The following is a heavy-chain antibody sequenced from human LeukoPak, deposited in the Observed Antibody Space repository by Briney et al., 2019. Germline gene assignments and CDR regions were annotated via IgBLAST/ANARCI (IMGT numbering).Heavy chain of an antibody. J-gene: IGHJ4*02. CDR2: IYYSGST. Sequence: SETLSLTCTVSGGSISSGDYYWSWIRQHPGTGLEWIGNIYYSGSTYYNPSLKSRVTISVDTSKSQFSLKLSSVTAADTAVYYCAREGYDSSYYYYLDYWGQGTLVTVSS. D-gene: IGHD3-22*01. CDR3: AREGYDSSYYYYLDY. CDR1: GGSISSGDYY. V-gene: IGHV4-31*03.